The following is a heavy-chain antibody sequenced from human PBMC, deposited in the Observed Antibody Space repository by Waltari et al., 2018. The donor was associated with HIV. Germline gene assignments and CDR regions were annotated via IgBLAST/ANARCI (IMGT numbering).Heavy chain of an antibody. V-gene: IGHV3-9*01. D-gene: IGHD2-2*01. CDR1: GFNFDHSA. CDR2: ISWNSDII. J-gene: IGHJ6*02. Sequence: EMQLVESGGGLVQTGRSLRLACAAPGFNFDHSALYWVRQAPGKGLEWVSGISWNSDIIGYADSVKGRFTISRDNAKNSLYLQMNSLGAEDTALYYCAKDAASIHYYGMDVWGQGTTVTVS. CDR3: AKDAASIHYYGMDV.